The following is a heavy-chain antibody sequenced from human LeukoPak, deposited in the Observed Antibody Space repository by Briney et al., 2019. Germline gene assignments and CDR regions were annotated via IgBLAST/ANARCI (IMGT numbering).Heavy chain of an antibody. Sequence: SETLSLTCTVSGGSISSGSYYWSWIRQPAGKGLEWIGRIYTSGSTNYNPSLKSRVTISVDTSKNQFSLKLASVAAADTAIYYCAKGAGGFSYYNWFDPWGQGTLVTVSS. V-gene: IGHV4-61*02. D-gene: IGHD5-18*01. CDR1: GGSISSGSYY. J-gene: IGHJ5*02. CDR3: AKGAGGFSYYNWFDP. CDR2: IYTSGST.